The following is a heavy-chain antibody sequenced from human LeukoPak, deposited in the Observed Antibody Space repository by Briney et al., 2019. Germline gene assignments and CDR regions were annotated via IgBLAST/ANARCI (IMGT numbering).Heavy chain of an antibody. CDR3: ARDLRFLYFDY. CDR2: ISSSGSTI. J-gene: IGHJ4*02. D-gene: IGHD3-10*01. V-gene: IGHV3-48*03. CDR1: GFTFSSYE. Sequence: GGSLRLSCAASGFTFSSYEMNWVRQAPGKGLEWVSYISSSGSTIYYADSVKGRFTISRDNAKNSLYLQMNSLRAEDTAVYYCARDLRFLYFDYWGQGTLVTVSS.